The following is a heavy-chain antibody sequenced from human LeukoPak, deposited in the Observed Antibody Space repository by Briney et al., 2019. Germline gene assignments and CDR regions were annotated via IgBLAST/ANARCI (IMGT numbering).Heavy chain of an antibody. CDR1: GGSISSDDDY. Sequence: SETLSLTCTVSGGSISSDDDYWSWIRLHPGKGLEWIGYVFNSGNTHYNPSLESRITISVDTSKNQFSLKLTSVTAADTAVYYYARDGKYNRSPGFDPWGQGTLVTVSS. D-gene: IGHD6-6*01. CDR2: VFNSGNT. CDR3: ARDGKYNRSPGFDP. V-gene: IGHV4-31*03. J-gene: IGHJ5*02.